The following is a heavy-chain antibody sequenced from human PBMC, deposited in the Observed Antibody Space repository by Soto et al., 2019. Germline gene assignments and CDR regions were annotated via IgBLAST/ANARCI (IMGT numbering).Heavy chain of an antibody. CDR3: ARGWGRIFDY. J-gene: IGHJ4*02. CDR1: GGSFSGYY. D-gene: IGHD7-27*01. V-gene: IGHV4-34*01. Sequence: QVQLQQWGAGLLKPSETLSLTCAVYGGSFSGYYWSWIRQPPGKGLEWIGEINHSGSTNYNPSLKSRVTISVDTSKKQFSLKLSSVAAADTAVYYCARGWGRIFDYWGQGTLVTVSS. CDR2: INHSGST.